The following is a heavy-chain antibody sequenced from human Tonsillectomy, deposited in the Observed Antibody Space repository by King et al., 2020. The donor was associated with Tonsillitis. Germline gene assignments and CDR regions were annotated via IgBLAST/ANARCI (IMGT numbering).Heavy chain of an antibody. CDR3: AMAYCGGDCYSTEYFQH. V-gene: IGHV4-31*03. J-gene: IGHJ1*01. D-gene: IGHD2-21*02. CDR2: IYYSGST. CDR1: GGSISSGGYF. Sequence: QLQESGPGLAKPSQTLSLTCTVSGGSISSGGYFWSWIRQHPGKGLEWIGYIYYSGSTYYNPSLKSRVTMSVDTSKKQYSLKLSSVTAADTAVYYCAMAYCGGDCYSTEYFQHWGQGTLVTVSS.